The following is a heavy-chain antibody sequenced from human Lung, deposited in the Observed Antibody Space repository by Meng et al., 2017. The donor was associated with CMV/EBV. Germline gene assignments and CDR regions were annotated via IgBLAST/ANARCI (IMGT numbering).Heavy chain of an antibody. D-gene: IGHD1-26*01. CDR3: ASESATSLGGRIYYYGLDV. Sequence: SLYSYYYNWIRQPPGKGLEWIGEINHSGRTTSNPSLKSRVAISVDTSKNQFSLRLTSVTAADTAVYYCASESATSLGGRIYYYGLDVWGQGTTVTVSS. V-gene: IGHV4-34*01. CDR1: SLYSYY. CDR2: INHSGRT. J-gene: IGHJ6*02.